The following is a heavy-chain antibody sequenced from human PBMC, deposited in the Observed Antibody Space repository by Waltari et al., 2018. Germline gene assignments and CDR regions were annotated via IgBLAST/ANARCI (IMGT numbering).Heavy chain of an antibody. CDR1: GGSISSYY. D-gene: IGHD3-10*01. CDR2: IYSSGST. V-gene: IGHV4-59*01. CDR3: ARDRGYQDY. J-gene: IGHJ4*02. Sequence: QVQLQESGPGLVKPSETLSLTCTVSGGSISSYYWSWIRQPPGKGLEWIGYIYSSGSTNYNPSLKGRVIISVDTYKNQFSLKVRSMTAADTAVYYCARDRGYQDYWGQGTLVTVSS.